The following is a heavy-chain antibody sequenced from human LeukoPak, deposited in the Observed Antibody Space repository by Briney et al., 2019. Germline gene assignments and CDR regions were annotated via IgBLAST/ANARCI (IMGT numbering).Heavy chain of an antibody. CDR2: IYSGGST. CDR3: ARGKVSSWADFDY. V-gene: IGHV3-53*04. CDR1: GFTVSSNY. Sequence: PGGSLRLSCAASGFTVSSNYMSWVRQPPGKGLEWVSVIYSGGSTYYADSVKGRFTISRHNSKNTLYLQMDSLRAEDTAVYYCARGKVSSWADFDYWGQGTLVTVSS. D-gene: IGHD6-13*01. J-gene: IGHJ4*02.